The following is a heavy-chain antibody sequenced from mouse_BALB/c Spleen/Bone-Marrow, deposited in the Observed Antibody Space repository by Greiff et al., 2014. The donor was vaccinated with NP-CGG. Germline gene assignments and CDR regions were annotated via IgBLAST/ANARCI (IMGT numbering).Heavy chain of an antibody. D-gene: IGHD2-14*01. CDR2: IHPNSGNT. CDR1: GYTFTNSW. CDR3: ARHHRYAYYFDY. Sequence: VQLQQSGSVLVRPGASVELSCKASGYTFTNSWIHWAKQRPGRGLEWIGEIHPNSGNTNYNEKFKGKATLTADISSSTAYVDLSSLTSEDSAVYYCARHHRYAYYFDYWGQGTTLTVSS. V-gene: IGHV1S130*01. J-gene: IGHJ2*01.